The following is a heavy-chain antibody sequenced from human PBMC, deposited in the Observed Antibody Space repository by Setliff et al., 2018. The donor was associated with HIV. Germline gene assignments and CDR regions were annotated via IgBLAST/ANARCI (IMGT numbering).Heavy chain of an antibody. CDR2: FDPEDGET. J-gene: IGHJ1*01. CDR1: GYSLTGLS. CDR3: ATIRAYYYDSSGQEYFQY. Sequence: GASVKVSCKVSGYSLTGLSIHWVRQAPGKGLEWMGGFDPEDGETVYAQKLQGRVTMTEDTSTDTAYMELSSLRPEDTAMYYCATIRAYYYDSSGQEYFQYWGHGTLVTVS. D-gene: IGHD3-22*01. V-gene: IGHV1-24*01.